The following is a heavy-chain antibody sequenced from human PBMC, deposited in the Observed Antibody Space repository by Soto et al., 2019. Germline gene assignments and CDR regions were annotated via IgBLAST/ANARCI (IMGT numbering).Heavy chain of an antibody. CDR3: ARNPNYDYYYMDV. CDR1: GGSISNGGYY. CDR2: IYFGGST. Sequence: PSVTLSLTCTVSGGSISNGGYYWNWIRQRPGKGLEWIGYIYFGGSTSYNPSPKSRLTISVDTSKNQFSLKLNSVTAADTAVYYCARNPNYDYYYMDVWGKGTTVTVSS. V-gene: IGHV4-31*03. J-gene: IGHJ6*03.